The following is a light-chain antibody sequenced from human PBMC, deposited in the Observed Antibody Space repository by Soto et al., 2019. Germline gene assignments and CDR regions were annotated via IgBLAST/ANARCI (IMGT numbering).Light chain of an antibody. V-gene: IGKV3-11*01. CDR3: QQRSNWPQVT. Sequence: EIVLTQSPATLSLSPGERATLSCRASQSVSSYLAWYQQKPGQAPRLLIYAASSRATGIPARFSGSGSGTDFTLTISSLEPEDFAVYYCQQRSNWPQVTFGGGTKVDIK. CDR1: QSVSSY. J-gene: IGKJ4*01. CDR2: AAS.